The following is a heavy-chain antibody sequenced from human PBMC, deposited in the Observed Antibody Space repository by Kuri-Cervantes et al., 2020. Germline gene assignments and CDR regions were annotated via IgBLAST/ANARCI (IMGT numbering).Heavy chain of an antibody. J-gene: IGHJ4*02. Sequence: SLMIYCGGSSFRFTSYAMHWVRQATGKWLEWVALISYNGTETYYADSVKGRFTISRDNSKKTIYLQMNNMTVEDTTVYYFARDVTAVAGFFDFWGQGSLVTVSS. D-gene: IGHD6-19*01. CDR3: ARDVTAVAGFFDF. V-gene: IGHV3-30*04. CDR1: SFRFTSYA. CDR2: ISYNGTET.